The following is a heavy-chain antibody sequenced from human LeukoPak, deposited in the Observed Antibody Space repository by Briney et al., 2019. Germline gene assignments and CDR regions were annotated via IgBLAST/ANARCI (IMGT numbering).Heavy chain of an antibody. CDR3: ARHRSGSYIRYFDF. V-gene: IGHV4-39*01. D-gene: IGHD1-26*01. CDR2: IYYIGTS. J-gene: IGHJ4*02. CDR1: GDSINTSNYF. Sequence: SETLSLTCTVSGDSINTSNYFWGWIRQSTGKGLACLTNIYYIGTSDYNPSLKSRVTISIDTSKNQFSLNLRSVTAADTAFYYCARHRSGSYIRYFDFWGQGALVTVSS.